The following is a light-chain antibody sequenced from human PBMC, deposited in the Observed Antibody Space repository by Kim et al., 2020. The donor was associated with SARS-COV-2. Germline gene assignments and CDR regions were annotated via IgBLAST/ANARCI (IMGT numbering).Light chain of an antibody. Sequence: QSVLTQPPSVSAAPGQKVTISCSGSSSNSGNNYVSWYQQLPGTAPKLLIYDNNKRPSGIPDRFSGSKSGTSDTLGITGLQTGDEADYYCGTWDSSLSAVVFGGGTQLTVL. J-gene: IGLJ2*01. V-gene: IGLV1-51*01. CDR3: GTWDSSLSAVV. CDR2: DNN. CDR1: SSNSGNNY.